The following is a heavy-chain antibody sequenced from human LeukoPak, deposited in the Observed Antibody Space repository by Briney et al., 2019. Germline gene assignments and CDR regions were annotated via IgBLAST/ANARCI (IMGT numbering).Heavy chain of an antibody. D-gene: IGHD6-6*01. Sequence: GGSLRLSCAASGFTFSSYAMSWVRQAPGKGLEWVSAISGSGGSTYYADSVKGRFTISRDNSKNTLYLQMNSLRAEDTAVYYCAKGAPTLVFYYYYYMDVWGKGTTVTVSS. CDR2: ISGSGGST. CDR3: AKGAPTLVFYYYYYMDV. J-gene: IGHJ6*03. V-gene: IGHV3-23*01. CDR1: GFTFSSYA.